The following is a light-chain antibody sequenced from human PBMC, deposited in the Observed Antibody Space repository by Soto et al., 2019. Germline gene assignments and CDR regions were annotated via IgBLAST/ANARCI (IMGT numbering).Light chain of an antibody. CDR3: LLSYSGARA. J-gene: IGLJ2*01. Sequence: QAVVTQEPSLTVSPGGTVTLTCGSSTGAVTSGHYPYWFQQKPGQAPKTLIYDTSNKHFWTPTRFSGSLLVGNAALTLSGAQPEDEADYYCLLSYSGARAFGGGTKLTVL. CDR2: DTS. V-gene: IGLV7-46*01. CDR1: TGAVTSGHY.